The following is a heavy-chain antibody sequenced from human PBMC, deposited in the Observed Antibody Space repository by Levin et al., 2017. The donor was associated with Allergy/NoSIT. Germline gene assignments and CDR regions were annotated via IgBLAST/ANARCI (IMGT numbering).Heavy chain of an antibody. V-gene: IGHV3-15*01. CDR2: IKSKGDGGTT. J-gene: IGHJ4*02. CDR3: TTDSPVGYKWNYDGY. CDR1: GFTFSNAW. Sequence: PGESLKISCAVSGFTFSNAWMTWVRQAPGKGLEWVGRIKSKGDGGTTDYAAPVKGRFTISRDDSKSTLYLQMNGLQTEDTAIYYCTTDSPVGYKWNYDGYWGQGTLVTVSS. D-gene: IGHD1-20*01.